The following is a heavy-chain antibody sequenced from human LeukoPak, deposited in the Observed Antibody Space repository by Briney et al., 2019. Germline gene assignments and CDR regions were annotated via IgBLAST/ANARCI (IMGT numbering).Heavy chain of an antibody. CDR1: GYTFTSYY. CDR3: ARDIFFQGDY. Sequence: ASVKVSCKASGYTFTSYYMHWVRQAPGQGLEWMGMFSPSGGSTDYAQKFQGRVTMTRDTSTSTVYMELSSLKSEDTAVYYCARDIFFQGDYWGQGTLVTVSS. J-gene: IGHJ4*02. CDR2: FSPSGGST. V-gene: IGHV1-46*01.